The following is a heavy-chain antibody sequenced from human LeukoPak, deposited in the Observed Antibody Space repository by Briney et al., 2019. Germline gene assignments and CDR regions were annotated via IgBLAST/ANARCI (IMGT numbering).Heavy chain of an antibody. V-gene: IGHV1-2*02. D-gene: IGHD3-9*01. CDR2: INPNSGGP. CDR3: ARDQFCGMDV. CDR1: GYTFTGYY. Sequence: GASVKVSCKASGYTFTGYYIHWVRQAPGQGLEWMGWINPNSGGPNYAQKFQGRVTMTRDTSITTAHMELSRLRPDDTAVYYCARDQFCGMDVWGQGTTVTVSS. J-gene: IGHJ6*02.